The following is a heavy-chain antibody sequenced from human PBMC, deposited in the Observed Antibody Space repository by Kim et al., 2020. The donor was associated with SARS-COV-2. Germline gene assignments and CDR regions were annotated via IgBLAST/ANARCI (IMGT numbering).Heavy chain of an antibody. J-gene: IGHJ4*02. D-gene: IGHD1-26*01. Sequence: SETLSLTCTVSGGSISNYYWSWIRQPPGKGLEWIGYIYYSGSTNYNPALKSRVTISVDTSKNQFSLKLSSVTAADTAVYYCARQLEGALSCFDYWGQGTLVTVSS. CDR2: IYYSGST. CDR3: ARQLEGALSCFDY. V-gene: IGHV4-59*08. CDR1: GGSISNYY.